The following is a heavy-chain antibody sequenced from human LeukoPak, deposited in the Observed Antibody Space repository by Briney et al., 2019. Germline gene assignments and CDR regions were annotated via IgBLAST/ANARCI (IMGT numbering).Heavy chain of an antibody. CDR2: IYYSGST. D-gene: IGHD6-13*01. V-gene: IGHV4-39*02. Sequence: SETLSLTCTVSGGSISSSSYYWGWIRQPPGTGLEWIGSIYYSGSTYYNPSLKSRVTISVDASKNQFSLKLSSVTAADTAVYYCARERGSSWHREFDPWGQGTLVTVSS. J-gene: IGHJ5*02. CDR3: ARERGSSWHREFDP. CDR1: GGSISSSSYY.